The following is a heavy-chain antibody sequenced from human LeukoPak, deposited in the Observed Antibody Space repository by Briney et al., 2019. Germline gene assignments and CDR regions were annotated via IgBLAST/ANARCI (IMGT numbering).Heavy chain of an antibody. D-gene: IGHD3-10*01. CDR1: GGSISSSSYY. CDR2: IYYSGST. Sequence: SETLSLTCTVSGGSISSSSYYWGWIRHPPGKGLEWIGSIYYSGSTYYNPSLKSRITISVDTSKNQFSLKLSSVTAADTAVYYCARDRRYTMVRGVISHYYFDYWGQGTLVTVSS. V-gene: IGHV4-39*07. CDR3: ARDRRYTMVRGVISHYYFDY. J-gene: IGHJ4*02.